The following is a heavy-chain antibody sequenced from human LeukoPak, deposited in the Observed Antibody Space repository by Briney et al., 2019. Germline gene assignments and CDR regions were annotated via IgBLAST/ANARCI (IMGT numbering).Heavy chain of an antibody. J-gene: IGHJ4*02. D-gene: IGHD3-3*01. CDR3: ARELEPGTLLRFLEWLPLDY. CDR2: ISAYNGNT. CDR1: GYSFTSNG. Sequence: ASVKVSCKASGYSFTSNGISWVRQSPGQGLEWMGWISAYNGNTNYAQKLQGRVTMTTDTSTSTAYMELRSLRSDDTAVYYCARELEPGTLLRFLEWLPLDYWGQGTLVTVSS. V-gene: IGHV1-18*01.